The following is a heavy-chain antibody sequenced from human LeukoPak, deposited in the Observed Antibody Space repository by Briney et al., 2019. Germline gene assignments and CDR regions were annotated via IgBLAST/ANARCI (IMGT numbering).Heavy chain of an antibody. D-gene: IGHD3-3*01. V-gene: IGHV3-30*02. CDR1: GFTFSAYA. CDR3: AKSWSGYYSYYLDV. Sequence: GGSLRLSCAASGFTFSAYAMHWVRQAPGKGLEWVASIMNDGTDKKHVDSVKGRFTISRDNSKNTLFLQMDSLRPEDTAIYYCAKSWSGYYSYYLDVWGKGPTVTVSS. CDR2: IMNDGTDK. J-gene: IGHJ6*03.